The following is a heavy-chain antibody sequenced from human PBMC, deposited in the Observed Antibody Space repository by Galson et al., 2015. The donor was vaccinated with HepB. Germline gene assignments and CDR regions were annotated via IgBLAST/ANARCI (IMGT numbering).Heavy chain of an antibody. D-gene: IGHD4-17*01. CDR1: GESFSGYY. J-gene: IGHJ4*02. CDR2: SDPSGGT. CDR3: ARAILPTLTTGRYLDY. V-gene: IGHV4-34*01. Sequence: SETLSLTCAVYGESFSGYYWSWIRQPPGEGLEWIGESDPSGGTNYNPSLKSRVTISVDTSKNQFSLKINPVTAADAALYYCARAILPTLTTGRYLDYWGRGILVTVSS.